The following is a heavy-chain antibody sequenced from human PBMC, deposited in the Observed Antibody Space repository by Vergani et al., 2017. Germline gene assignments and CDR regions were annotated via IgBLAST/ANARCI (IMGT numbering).Heavy chain of an antibody. Sequence: QVQLVQSGAEVKKPGSSLKVSCKASGGTFSSYAISWVRQAPGQGLEWMGGISPIFGTANYAKKFQGRVTITAEESTSTAYMELSSLRSEDTAVYYCSRGKIGITMVRGVYWGLDYWGQGTLVTVSS. D-gene: IGHD3-10*01. CDR3: SRGKIGITMVRGVYWGLDY. V-gene: IGHV1-69*01. CDR1: GGTFSSYA. CDR2: ISPIFGTA. J-gene: IGHJ4*02.